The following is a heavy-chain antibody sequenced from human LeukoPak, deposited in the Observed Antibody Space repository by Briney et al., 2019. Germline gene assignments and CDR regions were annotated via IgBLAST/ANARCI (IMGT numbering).Heavy chain of an antibody. J-gene: IGHJ4*02. D-gene: IGHD6-19*01. CDR2: IIPIFGIA. CDR3: ARVIKSSGWRFDY. V-gene: IGHV1-69*04. CDR1: GGTFSSYA. Sequence: ASVKVSCKASGGTFSSYAISWVRQAPGQGLEWMGRIIPIFGIANYAQKFQGRVTITPDKSTSTAYMELSSLRSEDTAVYYCARVIKSSGWRFDYWGQGTLVTVSS.